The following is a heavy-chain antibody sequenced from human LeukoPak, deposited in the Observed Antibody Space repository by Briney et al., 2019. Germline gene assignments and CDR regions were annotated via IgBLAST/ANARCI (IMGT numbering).Heavy chain of an antibody. Sequence: SETLSLTCAVYGGSFRGYYWSWIRQPPGKGLEWIGEINHSGSTNYNPSLKSRVTISVDTSKNQFSLKLSSVTAADTAVYYCARSRSPALNYWGQGTLVTVSS. J-gene: IGHJ4*02. D-gene: IGHD3-16*01. CDR3: ARSRSPALNY. V-gene: IGHV4-34*01. CDR1: GGSFRGYY. CDR2: INHSGST.